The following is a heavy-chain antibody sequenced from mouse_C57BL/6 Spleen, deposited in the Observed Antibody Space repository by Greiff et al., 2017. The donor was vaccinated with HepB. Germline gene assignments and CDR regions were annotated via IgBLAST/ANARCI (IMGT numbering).Heavy chain of an antibody. V-gene: IGHV1-20*01. Sequence: VQLQQSGPELVKPGDSVKISCKASGYSFTGYFMNWVMQSHGKSLEWIGRINPYNGDTFYNQKFKGKATLTVDKSSSTAHMELRSLTSEDSAVYYCARGGDYYGSSYAMDYWGQGTSVTVSS. CDR2: INPYNGDT. D-gene: IGHD1-1*01. CDR1: GYSFTGYF. J-gene: IGHJ4*01. CDR3: ARGGDYYGSSYAMDY.